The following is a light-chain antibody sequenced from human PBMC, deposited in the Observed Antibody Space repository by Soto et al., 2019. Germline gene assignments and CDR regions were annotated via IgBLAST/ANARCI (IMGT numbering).Light chain of an antibody. V-gene: IGLV2-14*01. CDR1: SSDVGGYSY. J-gene: IGLJ1*01. CDR2: DVS. CDR3: ASYTTSSTYV. Sequence: QSALTQPASVSRSPGQSIAISCTGTSSDVGGYSYVSWYQQQPGKAPKLVISDVSNRPSGVSDRFSGSKSGNTASLTISGLQTEDEADYYCASYTTSSTYVFGTGTKVTVL.